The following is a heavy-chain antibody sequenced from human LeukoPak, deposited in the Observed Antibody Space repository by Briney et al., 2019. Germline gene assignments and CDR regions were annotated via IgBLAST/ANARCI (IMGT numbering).Heavy chain of an antibody. Sequence: GASVKVSCKAAGSAFAGYYIHWVRQAPGQGLGWMGWFNLNSGGENYAQKFQGRVTLTRDTSISTDHMELSRLRSDDTAVYYCARVGCTNGVCYNDYYYYALDVWGQGTTVTVSS. CDR2: FNLNSGGE. D-gene: IGHD2-8*01. CDR3: ARVGCTNGVCYNDYYYYALDV. CDR1: GSAFAGYY. J-gene: IGHJ6*02. V-gene: IGHV1-2*02.